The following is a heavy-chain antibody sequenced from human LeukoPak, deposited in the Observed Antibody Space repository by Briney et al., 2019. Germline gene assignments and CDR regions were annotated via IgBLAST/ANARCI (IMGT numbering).Heavy chain of an antibody. V-gene: IGHV3-53*01. CDR1: GFTVSSNY. CDR2: IYSGGST. J-gene: IGHJ4*02. D-gene: IGHD6-13*01. CDR3: ATAAAALYYFDY. Sequence: GGSLRISCAASGFTVSSNYMSWVRQAPGKGLEWVSVIYSGGSTYYADSVKGRFTISRDNSKNTLYLQMNSLRAEDTAVYYCATAAAALYYFDYWGQGTLVTVSS.